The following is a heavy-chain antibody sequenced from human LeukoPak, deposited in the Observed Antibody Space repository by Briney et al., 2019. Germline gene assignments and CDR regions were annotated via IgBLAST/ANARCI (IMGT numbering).Heavy chain of an antibody. CDR1: GFTFTSSA. J-gene: IGHJ4*02. CDR3: AADPKGIAAAGTFFDY. Sequence: SVKVSCKASGFTFTSSAVQWVRQARGQRLEWIGWIVVGSGNTNYAQKFQERVTITRDMSTSTAYMELSSLRSEGTAVYYCAADPKGIAAAGTFFDYWGQGTLVTVSS. CDR2: IVVGSGNT. V-gene: IGHV1-58*01. D-gene: IGHD6-13*01.